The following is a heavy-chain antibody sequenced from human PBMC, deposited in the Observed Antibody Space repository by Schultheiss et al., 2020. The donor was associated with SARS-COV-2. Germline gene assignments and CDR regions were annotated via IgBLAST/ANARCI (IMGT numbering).Heavy chain of an antibody. Sequence: SGPTLVKPTQTLTLTCTFSGFSLSTSGVGVGWIRQPPGKALEWLARIDWDDDKYYTTSLETRLTISKDTSKNQVVLTMTNMDPVDTATYFCARTRFVRGYSGYDAPIDYWGQGTLVTVSS. D-gene: IGHD5-12*01. CDR2: IDWDDDK. CDR3: ARTRFVRGYSGYDAPIDY. V-gene: IGHV2-70*11. CDR1: GFSLSTSGVG. J-gene: IGHJ4*02.